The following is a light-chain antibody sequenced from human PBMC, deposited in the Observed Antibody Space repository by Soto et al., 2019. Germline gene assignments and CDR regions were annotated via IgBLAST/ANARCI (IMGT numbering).Light chain of an antibody. CDR1: QGISNY. CDR3: QNYDSAPIT. J-gene: IGKJ5*01. Sequence: DIQMTQSPSSLSASVGNRVSITCRASQGISNYLAWYQQKPGKVPKVLIYAASTLQPGVPSRFSGSGSGTDFTLTINSLQPDDIATYYCQNYDSAPITFGQATRLEIK. CDR2: AAS. V-gene: IGKV1-27*01.